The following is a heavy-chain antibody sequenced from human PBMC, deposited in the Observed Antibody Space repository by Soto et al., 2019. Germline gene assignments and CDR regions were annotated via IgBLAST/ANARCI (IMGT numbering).Heavy chain of an antibody. CDR3: GRGPSPRAPAGGTPYYYAMDL. V-gene: IGHV1-8*02. D-gene: IGHD6-13*01. CDR2: MNPINGAT. Sequence: GASVKVSCKASGYDFTAYDINWIRQASGQGLEWMGWMNPINGATGTARRFQGRVSMTRNTATGTAYLELTSLRSDDTAVYYCGRGPSPRAPAGGTPYYYAMDLWGPGTTVTVSS. J-gene: IGHJ6*02. CDR1: GYDFTAYD.